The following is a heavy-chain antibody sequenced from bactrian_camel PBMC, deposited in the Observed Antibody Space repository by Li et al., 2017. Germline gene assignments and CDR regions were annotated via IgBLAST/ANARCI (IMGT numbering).Heavy chain of an antibody. CDR2: LDPAGSNA. D-gene: IGHD5*01. CDR1: GYTDGTFC. Sequence: HVQLVESGGDSVQAGGSLTLSCEASGYTDGTFCMGWMRQLPGKERERVGNLDPAGSNAYYTDFAKGRFTISRDNAKNTLYLQLNSLKTEDTAMYYCAKDYVDGLGIEYWGRGTQVTVS. V-gene: IGHV3S1*01. CDR3: AKDYVDGLGIEY. J-gene: IGHJ4*01.